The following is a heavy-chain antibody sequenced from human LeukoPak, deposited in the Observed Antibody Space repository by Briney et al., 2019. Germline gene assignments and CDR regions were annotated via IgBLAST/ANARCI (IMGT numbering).Heavy chain of an antibody. V-gene: IGHV1-46*01. CDR2: INPSGGST. CDR3: ARQPTPYDSSGPGGS. D-gene: IGHD3-22*01. J-gene: IGHJ5*02. Sequence: GASVKVSCKASGYTFTSYYMHWVRQAPGQGLEWVGIINPSGGSTSYAQKFQGRVTMTRDTSTSTVYMELGSLRSEDTAVYYCARQPTPYDSSGPGGSWGQGTLVTVSS. CDR1: GYTFTSYY.